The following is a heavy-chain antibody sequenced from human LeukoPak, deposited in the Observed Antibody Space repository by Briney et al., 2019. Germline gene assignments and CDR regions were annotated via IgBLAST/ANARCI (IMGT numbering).Heavy chain of an antibody. Sequence: GGSLRLSCAASGFTFSSYSMNWVRQAPGKGLEWVSYISSSSSTIYYADSVKGRFTISRDNAKNSLYLQMNSLRAEDTAVYYCAGDLGKYQLLDAFDIWGQGTMVTVSS. CDR2: ISSSSSTI. D-gene: IGHD2-2*01. V-gene: IGHV3-48*01. CDR1: GFTFSSYS. J-gene: IGHJ3*02. CDR3: AGDLGKYQLLDAFDI.